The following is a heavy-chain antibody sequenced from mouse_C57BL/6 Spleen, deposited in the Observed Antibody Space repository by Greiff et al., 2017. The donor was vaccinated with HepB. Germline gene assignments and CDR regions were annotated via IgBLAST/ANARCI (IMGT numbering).Heavy chain of an antibody. J-gene: IGHJ2*01. V-gene: IGHV3-6*01. Sequence: DVKLQESGPGLVKPSQSLSLTCSVTGYSITSGYYWYWIRQFPGNKLEWMGYISYDGSNNYNPSLNNRISITRDTSKNQFFLKLNSVTTEDTATYYCAREVSFGYGSHYFDYWGQCTTLTVSS. D-gene: IGHD1-1*01. CDR1: GYSITSGYY. CDR3: AREVSFGYGSHYFDY. CDR2: ISYDGSN.